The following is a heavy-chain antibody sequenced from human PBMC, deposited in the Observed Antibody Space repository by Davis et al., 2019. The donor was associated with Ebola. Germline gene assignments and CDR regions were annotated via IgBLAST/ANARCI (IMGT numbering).Heavy chain of an antibody. V-gene: IGHV3-74*01. Sequence: PGGSLRLSCAASEFTFSSYWMHWVRQAPGKGLVWVSRISSDGSSTSYADSVKGRFTISRVNAKNTLYLQMNSLRAEDTAVYYCARGGTTVTTPLDYWGQGTLVTVSS. J-gene: IGHJ4*02. CDR2: ISSDGSST. D-gene: IGHD4-17*01. CDR3: ARGGTTVTTPLDY. CDR1: EFTFSSYW.